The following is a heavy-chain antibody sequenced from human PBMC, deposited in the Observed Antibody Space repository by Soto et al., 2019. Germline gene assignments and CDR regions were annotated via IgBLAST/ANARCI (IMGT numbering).Heavy chain of an antibody. V-gene: IGHV1-69*02. Sequence: QVQLVQSGAEVKKPGSSVKVSCKASGGTFSSYTISWVRQAPGQGLEWMGRIIPILGIANYAQKFQGRVTITADKHTSTAYMELSSLKSEDTAVYYCASVAARYDRSGSQDDYWGQGTLVTVSS. CDR1: GGTFSSYT. CDR3: ASVAARYDRSGSQDDY. CDR2: IIPILGIA. D-gene: IGHD3-22*01. J-gene: IGHJ4*02.